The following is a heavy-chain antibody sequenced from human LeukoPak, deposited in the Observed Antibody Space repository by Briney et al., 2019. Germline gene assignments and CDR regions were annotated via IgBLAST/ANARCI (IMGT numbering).Heavy chain of an antibody. V-gene: IGHV3-23*01. CDR3: AKDDSAPSGSYNRDY. CDR1: GFTFSSYA. D-gene: IGHD1-26*01. Sequence: GWSLTLSCAASGFTFSSYAVSWVRQAPGKGLEWVSAISGCGGSTYYADSVKGRFTISRDDSKNTLYLQMNSLRAEDTAVYYCAKDDSAPSGSYNRDYWGQGTLVTVSS. CDR2: ISGCGGST. J-gene: IGHJ4*02.